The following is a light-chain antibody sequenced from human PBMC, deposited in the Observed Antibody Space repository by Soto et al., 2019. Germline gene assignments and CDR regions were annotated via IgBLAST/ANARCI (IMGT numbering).Light chain of an antibody. J-gene: IGLJ2*01. CDR1: SSDVDSYNR. Sequence: QSALTQPPSVSGSPGQSVTISCTGTSSDVDSYNRVSWYQQPPGTAPKLMIYEVSNRPSGVPDRFSGSKSGNTASLTISGLQAEDEADYYCSFYTLTTLVFGGGTKLTVL. V-gene: IGLV2-18*01. CDR3: SFYTLTTLV. CDR2: EVS.